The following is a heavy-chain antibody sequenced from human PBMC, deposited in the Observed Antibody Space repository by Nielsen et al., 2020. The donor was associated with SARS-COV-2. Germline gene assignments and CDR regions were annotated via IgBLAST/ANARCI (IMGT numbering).Heavy chain of an antibody. CDR2: IIPIFGTA. D-gene: IGHD1-20*01. J-gene: IGHJ4*02. CDR1: GGTFSSYA. CDR3: RSCIAGTGY. Sequence: SVKVSCKASGGTFSSYAISWVRQAPGQGLEWMGGIIPIFGTANYAQKFQGRVTITADESTSTAYMELSSLRSEDMVVYSPRSCIAGTGYWGQGTLVTVSS. V-gene: IGHV1-69*13.